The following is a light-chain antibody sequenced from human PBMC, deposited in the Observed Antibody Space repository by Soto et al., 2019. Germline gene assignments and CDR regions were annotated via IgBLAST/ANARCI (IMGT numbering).Light chain of an antibody. CDR2: EVA. J-gene: IGLJ2*01. V-gene: IGLV2-8*01. Sequence: QSVLAQPPSASGSPGQSVTISCTGTSSDVGAYNYVSWYQQHPGKAPKLMIYEVAKRPSGVPDRFPGSKSGNTASLTVSGLQAEDEADYYCTSYAGSTHVVFGGGTKLTVL. CDR1: SSDVGAYNY. CDR3: TSYAGSTHVV.